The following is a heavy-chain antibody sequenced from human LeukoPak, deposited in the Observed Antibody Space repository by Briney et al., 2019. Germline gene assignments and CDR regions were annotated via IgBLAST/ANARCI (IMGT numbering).Heavy chain of an antibody. J-gene: IGHJ6*03. CDR2: IGSSSSYI. D-gene: IGHD5-18*01. CDR1: GFSFSSYS. Sequence: GGSLRLSCAASGFSFSSYSLNWVRQAPGKGLEWVSSIGSSSSYIYYADSAKGRFTISRDNAKNSLYLQMNSLRAEDTAVYYCARDGAVRGYSYGYVEYYYMDVWGKGTTVTISS. CDR3: ARDGAVRGYSYGYVEYYYMDV. V-gene: IGHV3-21*01.